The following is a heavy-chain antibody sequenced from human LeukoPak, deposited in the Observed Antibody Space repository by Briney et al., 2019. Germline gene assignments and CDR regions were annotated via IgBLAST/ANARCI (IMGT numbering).Heavy chain of an antibody. J-gene: IGHJ4*02. D-gene: IGHD3-16*02. CDR1: GGSFSGYY. Sequence: SETLSLTCAVYGGSFSGYYWSWIRQPPGKGLEWIGEINHSGSTNYNPSLKSRVTISVDTSKNQFSLKLSSVTAADTAVYYCASGRGGHRYPYLDYWGQGTLVTVSS. CDR2: INHSGST. CDR3: ASGRGGHRYPYLDY. V-gene: IGHV4-34*01.